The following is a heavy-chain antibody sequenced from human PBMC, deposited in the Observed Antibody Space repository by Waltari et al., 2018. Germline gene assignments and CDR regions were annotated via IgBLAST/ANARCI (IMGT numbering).Heavy chain of an antibody. J-gene: IGHJ5*02. Sequence: QVQLQESGPGVVKPSETLSLTCAVSGGSISSGYYYWSWIRQPPGKGLEWIGGIYSNSESTNYNPSLKSRVTISKDTSKNQFSLKLSSVTAADTAVDYCASEYSNYRFTYHRFDVWGPGVLVTVSS. V-gene: IGHV4-39*07. CDR3: ASEYSNYRFTYHRFDV. CDR2: IYSNSEST. D-gene: IGHD4-4*01. CDR1: GGSISSGYYY.